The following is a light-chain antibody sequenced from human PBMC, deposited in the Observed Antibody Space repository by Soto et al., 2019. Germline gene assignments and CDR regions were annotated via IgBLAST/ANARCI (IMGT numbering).Light chain of an antibody. CDR1: SSNIGAGYD. CDR2: RNT. CDR3: QSYDSSLSGVV. J-gene: IGLJ3*02. Sequence: QSVLTQPPSVSGAPGQRVTISCTGSSSNIGAGYDVHWYQQLPGTAPKLLFYRNTNRPSGVPDRFSGSKSGTSASLAITGLQAEDEADCYCQSYDSSLSGVVFGGGTKLTVL. V-gene: IGLV1-40*01.